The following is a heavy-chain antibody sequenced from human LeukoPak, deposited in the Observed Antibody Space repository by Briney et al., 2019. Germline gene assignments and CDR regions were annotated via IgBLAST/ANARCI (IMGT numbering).Heavy chain of an antibody. J-gene: IGHJ4*02. CDR3: AKTLGTYCFDY. V-gene: IGHV3-23*01. Sequence: GGSLRLSCAASGITLRNYGMTWVRQAPGRGLEWVSSINNGGDITYYADSVKGRFTISRDNSKNTLYLQINSLRAEDTAVYCCAKTLGTYCFDYWGQGTLVIVSS. CDR1: GITLRNYG. D-gene: IGHD7-27*01. CDR2: INNGGDIT.